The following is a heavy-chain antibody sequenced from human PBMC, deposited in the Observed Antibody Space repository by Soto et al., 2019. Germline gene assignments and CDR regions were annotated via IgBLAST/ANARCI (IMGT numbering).Heavy chain of an antibody. D-gene: IGHD2-2*03. V-gene: IGHV5-10-1*01. J-gene: IGHJ3*02. CDR1: GYSFTSYW. Sequence: ESLKISCKGSGYSFTSYWISWVRQMPGKGLEWMGRIDPSDSYTNYSPSFQGHVTISADKSISTAYLQWSSLKASDTAMYYCAMARWITPYSWGQGTMVTVSS. CDR2: IDPSDSYT. CDR3: AMARWITPYS.